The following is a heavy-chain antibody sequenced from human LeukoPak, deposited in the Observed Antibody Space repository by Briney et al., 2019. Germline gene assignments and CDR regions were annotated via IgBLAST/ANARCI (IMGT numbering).Heavy chain of an antibody. D-gene: IGHD3-3*01. Sequence: ASVKVSCKASGYTFTSYDINWVRQATGQGLEWMGWMNPNSGSTGYAQKFQGRVTMTRNTSISTAYMELSSLRSEDTAVYYCARSMDFGVVGGPWFDPWGQGTLVTVSS. CDR2: MNPNSGST. CDR3: ARSMDFGVVGGPWFDP. CDR1: GYTFTSYD. V-gene: IGHV1-8*01. J-gene: IGHJ5*02.